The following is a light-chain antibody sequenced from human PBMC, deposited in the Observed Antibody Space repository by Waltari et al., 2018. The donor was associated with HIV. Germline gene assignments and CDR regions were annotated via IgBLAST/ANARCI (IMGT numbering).Light chain of an antibody. V-gene: IGLV1-47*01. CDR3: ASWDASLSGHYV. Sequence: QSVLTQPPSASGTPGQRVTISCSGSSSNIGSNYVYWYQQVPGTAPKLLLDRNYPRPSGVPDRFAGSKSGTSASLAIRGLRSEDEADYYCASWDASLSGHYVFGPGTRVTVL. CDR2: RNY. J-gene: IGLJ1*01. CDR1: SSNIGSNY.